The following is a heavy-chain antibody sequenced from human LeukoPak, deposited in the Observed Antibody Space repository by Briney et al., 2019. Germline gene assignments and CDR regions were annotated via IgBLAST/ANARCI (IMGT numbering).Heavy chain of an antibody. CDR2: INPNSGGT. Sequence: ASVKVSCKASGYTFTGYYMHWVRQAPGQGLEWMGWINPNSGGTNYAQKFQGRVTMTRDTSISTAYMELSRLRSDDTAVYYCVRLRYFDWLSRVFDYWGQGTLVTVSS. CDR1: GYTFTGYY. J-gene: IGHJ4*02. V-gene: IGHV1-2*02. D-gene: IGHD3-9*01. CDR3: VRLRYFDWLSRVFDY.